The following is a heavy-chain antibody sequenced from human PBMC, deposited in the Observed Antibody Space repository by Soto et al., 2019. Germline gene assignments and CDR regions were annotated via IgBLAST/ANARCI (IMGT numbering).Heavy chain of an antibody. CDR2: IYHSGNT. CDR1: GGSISSSNW. J-gene: IGHJ6*02. Sequence: PSETLSLTCAVSGGSISSSNWWSWVRQPPGKGLEWIGEIYHSGNTNYNPSLKSRVTISVDKSKNQFSLKLSSVTAADTAVYYCARVMDTAKVSGYYGMDVWGQGTTVTVSS. CDR3: ARVMDTAKVSGYYGMDV. D-gene: IGHD5-18*01. V-gene: IGHV4-4*02.